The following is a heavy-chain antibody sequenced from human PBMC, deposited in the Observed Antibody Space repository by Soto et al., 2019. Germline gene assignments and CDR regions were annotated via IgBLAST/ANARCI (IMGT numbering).Heavy chain of an antibody. D-gene: IGHD3-10*01. J-gene: IGHJ6*02. CDR1: GGSFSGYY. Sequence: SETLSLTCAVYGGSFSGYYWSWIRQPPGKGLEWIGEINHSGSTNYNPSLKSRVTISVDTSKNQFSLKLSSVTAADTAVYYCARGRSGSLNYYYYYYGMDVWGQGTTVTVSS. CDR2: INHSGST. CDR3: ARGRSGSLNYYYYYYGMDV. V-gene: IGHV4-34*01.